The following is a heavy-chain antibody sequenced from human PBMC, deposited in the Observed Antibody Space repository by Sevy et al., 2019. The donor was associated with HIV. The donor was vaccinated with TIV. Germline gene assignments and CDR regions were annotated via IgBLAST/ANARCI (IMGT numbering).Heavy chain of an antibody. Sequence: GGSLRLSCAASGFTFSNYAMSWVRQAPGKGLEWVSAISASGRTTFFADSVKGRFTISRDNSKNTMYLQMNSLRVEDTAVYYCAKSPSSPGSSSTWATFDYWGQGTLVTVSS. CDR3: AKSPSSPGSSSTWATFDY. CDR1: GFTFSNYA. J-gene: IGHJ4*02. CDR2: ISASGRTT. D-gene: IGHD6-13*01. V-gene: IGHV3-23*01.